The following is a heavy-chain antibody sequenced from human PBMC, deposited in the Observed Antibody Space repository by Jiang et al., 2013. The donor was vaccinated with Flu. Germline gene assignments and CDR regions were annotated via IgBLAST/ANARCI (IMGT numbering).Heavy chain of an antibody. D-gene: IGHD3-22*01. CDR1: GGSISSYY. CDR3: ARLGGDYYDSSGYYLYFDY. CDR2: IYYSGST. Sequence: TLSLTCTVSGGSISSYYWSWIRQPPGKGLEWIGYIYYSGSTNYNPSLKSRVTISVDTSKNQFSLKLSSVTAADTAVYYCARLGGDYYDSSGYYLYFDYWGQGTLVTVSS. V-gene: IGHV4-59*08. J-gene: IGHJ4*02.